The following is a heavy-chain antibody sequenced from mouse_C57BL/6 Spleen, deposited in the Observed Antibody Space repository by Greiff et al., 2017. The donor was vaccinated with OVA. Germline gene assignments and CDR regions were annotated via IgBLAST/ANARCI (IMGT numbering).Heavy chain of an antibody. Sequence: QVQLQQPGAELVRPGSSVKLSCKASGYTFTSYWMHWVKQRPIQGLEWIGNIDPSDSETHYNQKFKDKATLTVDKSSRTAYMQLSSLTSGDSAVYYCARRCAIYYSYGEFAYWGQGTLVTVAA. CDR2: IDPSDSET. V-gene: IGHV1-52*01. J-gene: IGHJ3*01. D-gene: IGHD2-12*01. CDR1: GYTFTSYW. CDR3: ARRCAIYYSYGEFAY.